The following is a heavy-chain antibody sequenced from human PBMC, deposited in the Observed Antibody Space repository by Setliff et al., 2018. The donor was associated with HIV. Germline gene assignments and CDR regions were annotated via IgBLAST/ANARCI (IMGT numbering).Heavy chain of an antibody. J-gene: IGHJ5*02. CDR1: GGSIANNKYY. D-gene: IGHD3-3*01. V-gene: IGHV4-39*01. CDR3: ARCFWIPNLFDP. Sequence: SETLSLTCTVSGGSIANNKYYWGWIRQSSGKGLEWLGSIFYTGTTYYNPSLQSRVTISVDTSKNQFSLKLISVTAADTAVYYCARCFWIPNLFDPWGQGTLVTVSS. CDR2: IFYTGTT.